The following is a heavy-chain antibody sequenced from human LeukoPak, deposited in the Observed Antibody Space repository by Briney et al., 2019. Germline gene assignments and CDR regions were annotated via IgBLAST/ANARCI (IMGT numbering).Heavy chain of an antibody. J-gene: IGHJ4*02. D-gene: IGHD1-7*01. CDR1: GYTFTSYG. CDR2: ISAYNGNT. Sequence: ASVKVSCKASGYTFTSYGISRVRQAPGQGLEGMGWISAYNGNTNYAQKLQGRVTMTTETSTSTAYMELRRLRSTHTAGYFFARVGWDWNCSDYWGQGTLVTVSS. V-gene: IGHV1-18*01. CDR3: ARVGWDWNCSDY.